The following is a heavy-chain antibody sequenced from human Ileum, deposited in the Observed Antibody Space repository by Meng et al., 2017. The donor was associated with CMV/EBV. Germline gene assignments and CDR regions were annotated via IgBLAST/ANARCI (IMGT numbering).Heavy chain of an antibody. V-gene: IGHV3-66*01. Sequence: EVHRVGSGGGLVQPGGSLILSCVASGFNVNWNNMSWVRQAPGKGLEWVSVIYSGGNTYYADSVKDRFTISRDVSKNTLHLQMNSLRDEDTAVYYCTRDSVGSYDILDAWGQGVMVTVSS. J-gene: IGHJ5*02. D-gene: IGHD3-22*01. CDR2: IYSGGNT. CDR1: GFNVNWNN. CDR3: TRDSVGSYDILDA.